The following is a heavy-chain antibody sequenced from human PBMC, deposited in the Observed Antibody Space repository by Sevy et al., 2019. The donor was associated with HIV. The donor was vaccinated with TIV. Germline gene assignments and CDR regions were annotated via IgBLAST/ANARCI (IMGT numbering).Heavy chain of an antibody. CDR2: ITSSSSFI. D-gene: IGHD1-20*01. Sequence: GGSLRLSCAASGFTFRSYSMNWVRQAPGRGLEWVSSITSSSSFIFYAGSVKGRFTISRDNAKNSLFLQMHSLRAEHTAVYYCARPTSGLSEYEPLDNAGCYGMDVWGQGTTVTVSS. V-gene: IGHV3-21*01. CDR3: ARPTSGLSEYEPLDNAGCYGMDV. CDR1: GFTFRSYS. J-gene: IGHJ6*02.